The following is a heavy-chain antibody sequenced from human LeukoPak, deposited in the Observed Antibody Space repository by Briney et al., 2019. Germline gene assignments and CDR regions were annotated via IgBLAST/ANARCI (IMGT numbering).Heavy chain of an antibody. V-gene: IGHV3-30*02. CDR2: IRYDGSNK. J-gene: IGHJ4*02. Sequence: GGSLRLSCAASGFTSSTYGMHWVRRTPGKGLEWVAFIRYDGSNKDYVDSVKGRFTISRDNSKNTLYLQMDSLRAEDTAVYYCAKSCSGGSCFPDSWGQGTLVTVSS. CDR1: GFTSSTYG. D-gene: IGHD2-15*01. CDR3: AKSCSGGSCFPDS.